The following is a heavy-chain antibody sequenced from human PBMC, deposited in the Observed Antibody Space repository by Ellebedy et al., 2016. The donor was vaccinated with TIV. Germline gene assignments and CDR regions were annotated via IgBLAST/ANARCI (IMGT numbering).Heavy chain of an antibody. CDR3: ARDPNYSGWYKFDF. V-gene: IGHV3-20*04. CDR1: GFHFDDHG. D-gene: IGHD6-19*01. J-gene: IGHJ4*02. Sequence: GESLKISCAASGFHFDDHGMSWVRQVPGKGLQWVSGITWNGENTGYADSVKGRFTISRDNAEKFVYLQMNSLRVEDTALYYCARDPNYSGWYKFDFWGQGALVIVSS. CDR2: ITWNGENT.